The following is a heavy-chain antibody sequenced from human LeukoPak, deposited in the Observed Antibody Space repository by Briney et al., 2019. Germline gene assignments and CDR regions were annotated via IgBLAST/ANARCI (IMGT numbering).Heavy chain of an antibody. D-gene: IGHD1-1*01. CDR3: ARGVETWNPEIDY. Sequence: GGSLRLSCAASGFTFSTYTMNWVRQAPGKGLEWVSYIISSSTYMYYADSVKGRFTISRDNAKNSLYLQMNSLRAEDTAVYYCARGVETWNPEIDYWGQGTLVTVSS. CDR2: IISSSTYM. CDR1: GFTFSTYT. J-gene: IGHJ4*02. V-gene: IGHV3-21*01.